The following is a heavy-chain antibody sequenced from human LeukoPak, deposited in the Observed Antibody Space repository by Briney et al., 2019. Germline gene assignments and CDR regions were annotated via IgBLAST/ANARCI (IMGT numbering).Heavy chain of an antibody. J-gene: IGHJ4*02. D-gene: IGHD1-26*01. Sequence: PSETLSLTCTVSGASISGSGYYLGWIRQPPGKGLEWIGNIYYTGNTYYNASLQSRVTISIDTSKNQFSLRLNSVTAADTAMYYCAKSGGYGLIDYWGQGTLVTVSS. CDR2: IYYTGNT. CDR3: AKSGGYGLIDY. CDR1: GASISGSGYY. V-gene: IGHV4-39*01.